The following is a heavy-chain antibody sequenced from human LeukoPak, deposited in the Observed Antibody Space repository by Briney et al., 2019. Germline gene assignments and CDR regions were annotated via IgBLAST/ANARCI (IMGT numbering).Heavy chain of an antibody. CDR2: ISGSGGST. CDR3: AKDRDPPYYYDSSGYYSH. V-gene: IGHV3-23*01. CDR1: GFSFSSYA. J-gene: IGHJ4*02. D-gene: IGHD3-22*01. Sequence: GGSLRLSCEDSGFSFSSYAMSWVRQAPGKGLEWVSAISGSGGSTYYADSVKGRFTISRDNSMNTLYLQMNSLRAEDTAVYYCAKDRDPPYYYDSSGYYSHWGQGTLVTVSS.